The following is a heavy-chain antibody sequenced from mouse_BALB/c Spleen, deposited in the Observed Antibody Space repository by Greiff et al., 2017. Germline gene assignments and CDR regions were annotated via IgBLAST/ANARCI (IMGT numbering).Heavy chain of an antibody. V-gene: IGHV1-9*01. J-gene: IGHJ2*01. CDR2: ILPGSGST. Sequence: VQLQQSGAELMKPGASVKISCKATGYTFSSYWIEWVKQRPGHGLEWIGEILPGSGSTNYNEKFKGKATFTADTSSNTAYMQLSSLTSEDSAVYYCAREKSGYGNYFDYWGQGTTLTVSS. CDR1: GYTFSSYW. CDR3: AREKSGYGNYFDY. D-gene: IGHD2-1*01.